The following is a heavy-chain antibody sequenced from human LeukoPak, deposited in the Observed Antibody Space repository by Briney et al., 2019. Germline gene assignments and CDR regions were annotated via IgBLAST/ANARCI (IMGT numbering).Heavy chain of an antibody. CDR2: MYTGGTT. V-gene: IGHV3-53*01. J-gene: IGHJ4*02. Sequence: GGSLRLSCAASGFTVSGTHMSWVRQAPGKGLEWVAAMYTGGTTYYADSVTGRFTISRDNSKNTLYLHMNSLRAEDTAVHCCAKDEATSGGGLASWGQGTLVSVPS. CDR1: GFTVSGTH. D-gene: IGHD3-16*01. CDR3: AKDEATSGGGLAS.